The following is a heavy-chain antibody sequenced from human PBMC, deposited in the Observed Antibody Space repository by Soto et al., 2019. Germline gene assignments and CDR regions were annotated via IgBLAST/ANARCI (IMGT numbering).Heavy chain of an antibody. CDR1: GFTFSSYA. CDR2: ISYDGSNK. CDR3: ARSLSRRGSGVGNDY. D-gene: IGHD1-26*01. Sequence: QVQLVESGGVVVQPGRSLRLSCAASGFTFSSYAMHWVRQAPGKGLEWVAVISYDGSNKYYADSVKGRFTISRDNSKNTLDLQMNSLRAEDTAVYYCARSLSRRGSGVGNDYWGQGTLVTVSS. J-gene: IGHJ4*02. V-gene: IGHV3-30-3*01.